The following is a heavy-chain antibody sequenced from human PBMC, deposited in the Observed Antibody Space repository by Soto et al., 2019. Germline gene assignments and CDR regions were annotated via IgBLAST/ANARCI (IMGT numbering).Heavy chain of an antibody. D-gene: IGHD3-22*01. V-gene: IGHV4-59*12. J-gene: IGHJ4*02. CDR3: TRGGFYYYHSSGYYDY. CDR1: GGSISSYY. CDR2: IYYSGSA. Sequence: SETLSLTCTVSGGSISSYYWSWIRQPPGKGLEWIGYIYYSGSANYNPSLKSRVTISVDTSKNQFSLKLTSVTAADTAVYFCTRGGFYYYHSSGYYDYWGQGALVTVSS.